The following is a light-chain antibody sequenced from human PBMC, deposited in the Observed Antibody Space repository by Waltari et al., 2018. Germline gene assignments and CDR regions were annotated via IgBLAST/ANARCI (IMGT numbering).Light chain of an antibody. Sequence: LTCTLSSGHSSNVIAWHQQQPEKGPRYLMRVNSDGSNSKGDEIPDRFSGSSSGAERYLTISSLQSEDEADYYCQTGGHGTWVFGGGTKLTVL. J-gene: IGLJ3*02. V-gene: IGLV4-69*01. CDR2: VNSDGSN. CDR1: SGHSSNV. CDR3: QTGGHGTWV.